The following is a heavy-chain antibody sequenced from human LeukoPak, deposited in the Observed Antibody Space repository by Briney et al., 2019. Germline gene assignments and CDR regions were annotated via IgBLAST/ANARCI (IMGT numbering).Heavy chain of an antibody. CDR3: ASALRIYYYFDY. J-gene: IGHJ4*02. V-gene: IGHV3-23*01. Sequence: LAGGSLRLSCAASGFTFSSYAMSWVRQAPGKGLEWVSAISDSDGNTYYADSVKGRFTISRDNSKNTLYLQMNSLRAEDTAVYYCASALRIYYYFDYWGQGTLVTVSS. D-gene: IGHD1-26*01. CDR2: ISDSDGNT. CDR1: GFTFSSYA.